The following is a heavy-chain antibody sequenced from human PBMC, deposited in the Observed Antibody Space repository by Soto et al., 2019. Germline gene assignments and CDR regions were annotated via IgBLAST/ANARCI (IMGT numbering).Heavy chain of an antibody. CDR1: GGSFSGYY. J-gene: IGHJ6*02. Sequence: SETLSLTCAVYGGSFSGYYWSWIRQPPGKGLEWIGEINHSGSTNYNPSLKSRVTISVDTSKNQFSLKLSSVTAADTAVYYCAGRLHSGSYYGDLDYYYYGMDVWGQGTTVTV. V-gene: IGHV4-34*01. CDR3: AGRLHSGSYYGDLDYYYYGMDV. D-gene: IGHD1-26*01. CDR2: INHSGST.